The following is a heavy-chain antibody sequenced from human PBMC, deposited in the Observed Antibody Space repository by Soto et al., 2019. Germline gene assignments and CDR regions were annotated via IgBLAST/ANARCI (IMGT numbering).Heavy chain of an antibody. J-gene: IGHJ6*03. CDR2: ISSSSSYI. V-gene: IGHV3-21*01. Sequence: GGSLRLSCAASGFTFSSYSMNWVRQAPGKGLEWVSSISSSSSYIYYADSVKGRFTISRDNAKNPLYLQMNSLRAEDTAVYYCARDPHRRPTEVGYFDWLSNYYYYMDVWGKGTTVTVSS. D-gene: IGHD3-9*01. CDR3: ARDPHRRPTEVGYFDWLSNYYYYMDV. CDR1: GFTFSSYS.